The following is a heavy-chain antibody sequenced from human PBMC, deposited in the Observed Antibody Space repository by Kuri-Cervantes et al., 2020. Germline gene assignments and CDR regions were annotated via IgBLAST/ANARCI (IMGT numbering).Heavy chain of an antibody. J-gene: IGHJ6*03. D-gene: IGHD3-3*01. Sequence: SETLFLTCAVFGYSISSGYYWSWIRQPPGKGLEWIGYISNSGSTNYNPSLKSRVTISVDTSKNQFSLKLSSVTAADTAVYYCARAPREWGSYYYMDVWGKGTTVTVSS. V-gene: IGHV4-61*01. CDR3: ARAPREWGSYYYMDV. CDR1: GYSISSGYY. CDR2: ISNSGST.